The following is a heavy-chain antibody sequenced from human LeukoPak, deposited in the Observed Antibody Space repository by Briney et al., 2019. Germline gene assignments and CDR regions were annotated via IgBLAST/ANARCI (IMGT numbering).Heavy chain of an antibody. D-gene: IGHD3-22*01. CDR1: GYTFTSYG. J-gene: IGHJ2*01. CDR3: ARDRGTYYYDSSGYPPHWYFDL. V-gene: IGHV1-18*01. CDR2: ISAYNGNT. Sequence: ASVTVSCKASGYTFTSYGISWVRQAPGQGLEWMGWISAYNGNTNYAQKLQGRVTITTDTSTSTAYMELRSLRSDDTAVYYCARDRGTYYYDSSGYPPHWYFDLWGRGTLVTVSS.